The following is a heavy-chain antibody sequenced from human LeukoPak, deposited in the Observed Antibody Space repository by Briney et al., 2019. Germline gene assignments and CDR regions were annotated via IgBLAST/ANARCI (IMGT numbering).Heavy chain of an antibody. CDR3: ARTAQFGVVEDAFDI. D-gene: IGHD3-3*01. CDR2: ITPNSGGT. CDR1: GYTFTGYY. J-gene: IGHJ3*02. V-gene: IGHV1-2*02. Sequence: GASVKASCNASGYTFTGYYMHWVRQAPGQGLEWMGWITPNSGGTNYAQKFQGRVTMTRDTSISTAYMELSRLRSDDTAVYYCARTAQFGVVEDAFDIWGQGTMVTVSS.